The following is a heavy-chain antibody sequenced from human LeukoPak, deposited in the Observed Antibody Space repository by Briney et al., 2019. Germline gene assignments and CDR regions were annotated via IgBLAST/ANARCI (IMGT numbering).Heavy chain of an antibody. J-gene: IGHJ5*02. D-gene: IGHD4-17*01. CDR1: GGSISSYY. CDR3: ARDLPTVTTNWFDP. CDR2: IYTSGST. V-gene: IGHV4-4*07. Sequence: PSETLSLTCTVSGGSISSYYWSWIRQPAGKGLEWIGRIYTSGSTNYNASLKSRVTMSVDTSKNQFSLKLSSVTAAGTAVYYCARDLPTVTTNWFDPWGQGTLVTVSS.